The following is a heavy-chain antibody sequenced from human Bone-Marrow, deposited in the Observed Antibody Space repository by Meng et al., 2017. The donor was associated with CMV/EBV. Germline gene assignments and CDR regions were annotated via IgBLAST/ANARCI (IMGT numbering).Heavy chain of an antibody. CDR2: ISSSGSTI. CDR1: GFTFSDYY. V-gene: IGHV3-11*04. CDR3: ARGIVGAHDAFDI. Sequence: GESLKISCAASGFTFSDYYMSWIRQAPGKGLEWVSYISSSGSTIYYADSVKGRFTISGDNAKNSLYLQMNSLRAEDTAVYYCARGIVGAHDAFDIWGQGTMVTVSS. D-gene: IGHD1-26*01. J-gene: IGHJ3*02.